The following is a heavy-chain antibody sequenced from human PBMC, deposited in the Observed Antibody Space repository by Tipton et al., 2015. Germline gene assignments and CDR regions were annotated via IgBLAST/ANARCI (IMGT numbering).Heavy chain of an antibody. CDR1: GITFTDFY. J-gene: IGHJ6*02. V-gene: IGHV3-23*01. CDR2: ISGSGGTT. CDR3: AKPNGGGSYSWSYYGMDV. Sequence: SLRLSCAASGITFTDFYMSWIRQAPGEGLEWVSAISGSGGTTYYVDSVKGRFTISRDNSKNTLYLQMNSLRAEDTAIYYCAKPNGGGSYSWSYYGMDVWGQGTTVTVSS. D-gene: IGHD1-26*01.